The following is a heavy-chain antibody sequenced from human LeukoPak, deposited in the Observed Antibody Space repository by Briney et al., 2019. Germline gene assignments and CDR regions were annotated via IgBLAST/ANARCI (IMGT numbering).Heavy chain of an antibody. Sequence: PGGSLRLSCAAPGFTFNTYWMSWVRQAPGKGLEWLANIKEDGTRDYYVESVKGRFTISKDNAKTSLYLQLSSLRAEDTAVYYCARDTKGGYFDLWGQGTLVTVSS. CDR1: GFTFNTYW. CDR2: IKEDGTRD. J-gene: IGHJ4*02. V-gene: IGHV3-7*01. CDR3: ARDTKGGYFDL.